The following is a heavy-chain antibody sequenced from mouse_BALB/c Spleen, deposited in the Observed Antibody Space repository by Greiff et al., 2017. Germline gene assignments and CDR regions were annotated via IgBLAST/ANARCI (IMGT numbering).Heavy chain of an antibody. V-gene: IGHV1-80*01. Sequence: VQLQQSGAELVRPGSSVKISCKASGYAFSSYWMNWVKQRPGQGLEWIGQIYPGDGDTNYNGKFKGKATLTADKSSSTAYMQLSSLTSEDSAVYFCARYKDYGNFWIAYWGQGTLVTVAA. D-gene: IGHD2-1*01. CDR1: GYAFSSYW. CDR2: IYPGDGDT. J-gene: IGHJ3*01. CDR3: ARYKDYGNFWIAY.